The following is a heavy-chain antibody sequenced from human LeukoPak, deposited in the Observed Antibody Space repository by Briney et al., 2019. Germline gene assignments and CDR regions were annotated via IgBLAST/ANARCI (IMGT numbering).Heavy chain of an antibody. CDR1: GFTLSNFG. J-gene: IGHJ4*02. D-gene: IGHD2-15*01. V-gene: IGHV3-33*08. CDR2: ISDNGLRT. CDR3: ARDRIGKYSIDY. Sequence: PGGSLRLSCAASGFTLSNFGLNWVRQAPGKGLEWVAFISDNGLRTYYLESVKGLFTVSRDDSKNTLYLQMNSLRVEDTAVYYCARDRIGKYSIDYWGQGTLVTVSS.